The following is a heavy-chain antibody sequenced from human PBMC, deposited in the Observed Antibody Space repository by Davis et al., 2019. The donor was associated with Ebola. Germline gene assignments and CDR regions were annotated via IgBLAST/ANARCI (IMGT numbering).Heavy chain of an antibody. V-gene: IGHV3-23*01. D-gene: IGHD4-17*01. CDR2: ISVRSIT. CDR3: AKVHPPTTVTTGWFDP. J-gene: IGHJ5*02. CDR1: GFIFSSYA. Sequence: PGESLKISCAASGFIFSSYAMSWVRQAPGKGLEWVSSISVRSITYHADSVKGRFTISRDNSKNTLYLQMNCLRAEDTAVYYCAKVHPPTTVTTGWFDPWGQGTLVTVSS.